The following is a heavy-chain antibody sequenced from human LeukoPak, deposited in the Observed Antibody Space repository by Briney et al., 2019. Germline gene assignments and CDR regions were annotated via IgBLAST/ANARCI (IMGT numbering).Heavy chain of an antibody. J-gene: IGHJ4*02. V-gene: IGHV3-7*01. CDR2: INQGGSVL. Sequence: GGSPRLSCAGSGFTFSRSWMTWIRQAPGKGLEWVASINQGGSVLHYMDSVKGRFTISRDNAENSVFLQMNNLRAVDTAVYYCAKLLGDVTTLDYWGQGTQVTVSS. D-gene: IGHD3-16*01. CDR1: GFTFSRSW. CDR3: AKLLGDVTTLDY.